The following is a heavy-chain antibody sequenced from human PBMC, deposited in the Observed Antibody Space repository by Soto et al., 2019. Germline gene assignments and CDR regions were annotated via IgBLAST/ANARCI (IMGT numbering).Heavy chain of an antibody. CDR2: IYYSGST. D-gene: IGHD3-10*01. CDR1: GGSISSGDYY. V-gene: IGHV4-30-4*01. J-gene: IGHJ4*02. Sequence: QVQLQESGPGLVKPSQTLSLTCTVSGGSISSGDYYWRWIRQPPGKGLEWIGYIYYSGSTYYNPSRKSRVTISVDTSKNQFSLKLSDVTAADTAVYYCATSAGCGGPEGYWGQGTLVTVSS. CDR3: ATSAGCGGPEGY.